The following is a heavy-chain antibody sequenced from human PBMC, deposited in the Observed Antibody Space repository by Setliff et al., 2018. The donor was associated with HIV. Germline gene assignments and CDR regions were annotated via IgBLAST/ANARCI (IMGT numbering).Heavy chain of an antibody. CDR3: ARADSSSWFFATFDI. D-gene: IGHD6-13*01. CDR1: GGSFSGYS. CDR2: IYHSGST. V-gene: IGHV4-34*01. J-gene: IGHJ3*02. Sequence: PSETLSLTCAVYGGSFSGYSWSWIRQPPGKGLEWIGYIYHSGSTHYNPSLNSRVAFSVDTSKNQFSLKLYSVTVADTAFYYCARADSSSWFFATFDIWGQGTMVTVSS.